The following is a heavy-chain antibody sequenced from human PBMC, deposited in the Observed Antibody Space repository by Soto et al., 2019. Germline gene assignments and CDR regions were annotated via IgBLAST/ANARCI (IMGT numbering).Heavy chain of an antibody. CDR2: IYYSGST. J-gene: IGHJ4*02. Sequence: SETLSLTCTVSGGSISSYYWSWIRQPPGKGLEWIGYIYYSGSTNYDPSLKSRVTISVDTSKNQFSLKLSSVTAAYTAVYYCARRYGASFDYWGQGTLVTVSS. D-gene: IGHD4-17*01. CDR3: ARRYGASFDY. V-gene: IGHV4-59*01. CDR1: GGSISSYY.